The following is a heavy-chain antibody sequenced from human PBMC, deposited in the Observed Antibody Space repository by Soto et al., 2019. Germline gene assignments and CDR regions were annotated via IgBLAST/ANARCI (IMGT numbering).Heavy chain of an antibody. CDR1: GFTFSGYW. D-gene: IGHD5-18*01. CDR3: ARCGYTYGYDGDV. Sequence: EVQLVESGGGLVQPGGSLRLSCAASGFTFSGYWMHWVRQAPGKGLVWVSRINSDGSSTSYADSVKGRFTISRDNAKNTLCLQMNSLRAEDTAVYYCARCGYTYGYDGDVWGQGTTVTVSS. V-gene: IGHV3-74*01. J-gene: IGHJ6*02. CDR2: INSDGSST.